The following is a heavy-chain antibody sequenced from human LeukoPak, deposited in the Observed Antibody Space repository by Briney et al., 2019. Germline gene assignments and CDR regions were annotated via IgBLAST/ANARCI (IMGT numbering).Heavy chain of an antibody. J-gene: IGHJ4*02. V-gene: IGHV3-21*01. CDR1: GFTFSAYT. CDR3: ARSRSMSKNDKNLRY. D-gene: IGHD1-26*01. CDR2: IKASDNYI. Sequence: GGSLRLSCAASGFTFSAYTMNWVRHAPGKGLEWVSSIKASDNYIYYAASVAGRFTFSTDAAQNSLYLQMDSLRAEDTATYYCARSRSMSKNDKNLRYWGQGTLVTVSS.